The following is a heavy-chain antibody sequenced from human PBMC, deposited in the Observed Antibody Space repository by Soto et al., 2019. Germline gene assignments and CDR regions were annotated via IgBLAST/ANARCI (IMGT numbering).Heavy chain of an antibody. CDR1: GGSISSYY. J-gene: IGHJ6*03. D-gene: IGHD3-10*01. V-gene: IGHV4-59*01. Sequence: PSETLSLTCTVSGGSISSYYWSWIRQPPGKGLEWIGYIYYSGSTNYNPSLKSRVTISVDTSKNQFSLKLSSVTAADTAVYYCARTEYYHGSGSYPYYYYMDVWGKGTTVTVS. CDR3: ARTEYYHGSGSYPYYYYMDV. CDR2: IYYSGST.